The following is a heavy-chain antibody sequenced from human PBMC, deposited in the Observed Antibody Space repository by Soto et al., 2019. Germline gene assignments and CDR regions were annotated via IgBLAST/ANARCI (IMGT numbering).Heavy chain of an antibody. CDR1: GSISGYY. CDR3: ARHVNIAVAGTGIDN. CDR2: IYYSGRT. J-gene: IGHJ4*02. V-gene: IGHV4-59*08. D-gene: IGHD6-19*01. Sequence: SSETLSLTCTVSGSISGYYWSWIRQPPGKGLEWIGYIYYSGRTNYNPSLKSRVTISVDTSKNQLSLKVNSVTAADTAVYYCARHVNIAVAGTGIDNWGQGTPVTVSS.